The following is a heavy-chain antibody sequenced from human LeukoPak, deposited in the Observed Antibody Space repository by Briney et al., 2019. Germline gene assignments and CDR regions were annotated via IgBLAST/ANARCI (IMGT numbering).Heavy chain of an antibody. J-gene: IGHJ3*02. CDR1: GLTFRHYG. CDR3: ASGSDTSGYYAFNI. V-gene: IGHV3-33*01. Sequence: PAKSLTLSCAASGLTFRHYGMHWVRQAPGKGLEWLAVIWPDGSKKYYLDSVKDRFTISRDNSKNTQYLEMNSLRAEDTAVYFCASGSDTSGYYAFNIWGQGTMVTVSS. D-gene: IGHD3-22*01. CDR2: IWPDGSKK.